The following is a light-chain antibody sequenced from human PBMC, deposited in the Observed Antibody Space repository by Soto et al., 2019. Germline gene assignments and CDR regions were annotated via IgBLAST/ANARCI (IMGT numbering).Light chain of an antibody. CDR1: SSNIGSNA. Sequence: QSVLTQPPSASGTPGQRVTISCSGSSSNIGSNAVNWYQQFPGTATKLLIYTDNQRPSGVPDRFSGSKSGTSASLAISGLQSEDEADYFCAAWDGSLNAYVFGTGTKVTVL. J-gene: IGLJ1*01. CDR2: TDN. V-gene: IGLV1-44*01. CDR3: AAWDGSLNAYV.